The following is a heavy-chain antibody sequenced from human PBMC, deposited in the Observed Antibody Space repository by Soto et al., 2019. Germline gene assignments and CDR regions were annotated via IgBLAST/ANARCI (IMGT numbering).Heavy chain of an antibody. CDR1: GGTFSSYA. V-gene: IGHV1-69*01. D-gene: IGHD3-16*02. Sequence: QVQLVQSGAEVKKPGSSVKVSCKASGGTFSSYAISWVRQAPGQGLEWMGGIIPIFGTANYAQKYQVRVTITADESTITAYVELSSLRSEDTAVNYCARGSRVGELSLPDYWGQGTLFTVSS. CDR2: IIPIFGTA. CDR3: ARGSRVGELSLPDY. J-gene: IGHJ4*02.